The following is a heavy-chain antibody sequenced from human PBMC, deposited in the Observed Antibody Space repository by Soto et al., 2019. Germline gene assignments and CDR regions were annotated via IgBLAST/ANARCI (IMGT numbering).Heavy chain of an antibody. J-gene: IGHJ4*02. CDR3: VTSTTTRSWSGFDS. CDR2: TRNNVYSYTK. CDR1: VFIFNDHY. Sequence: VVSLRLSCSFSVFIFNDHYIYLFLQAPVNGLEWVCLTRNNVYSYTKVYAPSLEGRFTISRDDSRDVLYLQMNGLKTEDTAIYYCVTSTTTRSWSGFDSCGRGNMVNVSS. D-gene: IGHD1-26*01. V-gene: IGHV3-72*01.